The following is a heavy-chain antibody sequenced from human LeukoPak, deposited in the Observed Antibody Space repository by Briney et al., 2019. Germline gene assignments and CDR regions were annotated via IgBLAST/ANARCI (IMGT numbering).Heavy chain of an antibody. CDR2: ISYDGSNK. CDR1: GFTFSSYA. J-gene: IGHJ4*02. V-gene: IGHV3-30-3*01. Sequence: GGSLRLSCAASGFTFSSYAMHWVRQAPGKGLEWVAVISYDGSNKYYADSVKGRFTISRDNSKNTLYLQMNSLRAEDTAVYYCARDLMAYYYDSSGYQNFDYWGQGTLVTVSS. D-gene: IGHD3-22*01. CDR3: ARDLMAYYYDSSGYQNFDY.